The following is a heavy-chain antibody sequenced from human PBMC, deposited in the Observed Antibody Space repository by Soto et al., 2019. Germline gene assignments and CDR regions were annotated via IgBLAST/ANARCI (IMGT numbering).Heavy chain of an antibody. CDR1: GGSISSSNW. V-gene: IGHV4-4*02. J-gene: IGHJ3*02. Sequence: QVQLQESGPGLVKPSGTLSLTCAVSGGSISSSNWWSWVRQPPGKGLEWIGGIYHSVSTNYNPSLKTRVTISVDKSKNQFSLKLSSVPAADTAVYYCARALPIKRSCAFDIWGQGTMVTVSS. CDR3: ARALPIKRSCAFDI. CDR2: IYHSVST.